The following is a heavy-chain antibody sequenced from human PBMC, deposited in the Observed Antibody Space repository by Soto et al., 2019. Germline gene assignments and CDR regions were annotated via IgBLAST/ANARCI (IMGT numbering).Heavy chain of an antibody. J-gene: IGHJ4*02. Sequence: GGSLRLSCAAAGFTFNTYAMTWVRQAPGKGLEWVFAISGSGGTTYYADSVKGRVTISRDNSKNTLFLEMNSLRADDTAVYYCAKGLVGGSLYYFDYWGQGPPVTVAS. CDR1: GFTFNTYA. V-gene: IGHV3-23*01. CDR2: ISGSGGTT. CDR3: AKGLVGGSLYYFDY. D-gene: IGHD1-26*01.